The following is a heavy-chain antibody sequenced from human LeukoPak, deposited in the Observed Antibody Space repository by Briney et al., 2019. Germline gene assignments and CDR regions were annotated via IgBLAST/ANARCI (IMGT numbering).Heavy chain of an antibody. V-gene: IGHV3-30-3*01. Sequence: PGGSLRLSCAASGFTFSSYAMHWVRQAPGKGLEWVAVISYDGSNKYYADSVKGRFTISRDNSKNTLYLQMNSLRAEDTAVYYCARDGALTGTTSDFDYWGQGTLVTVSS. CDR1: GFTFSSYA. D-gene: IGHD1-20*01. J-gene: IGHJ4*02. CDR2: ISYDGSNK. CDR3: ARDGALTGTTSDFDY.